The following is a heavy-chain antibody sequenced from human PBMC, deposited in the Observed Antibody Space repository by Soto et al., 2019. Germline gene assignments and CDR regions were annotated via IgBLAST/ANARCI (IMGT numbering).Heavy chain of an antibody. V-gene: IGHV1-18*04. Sequence: QVQLVQSGGEVMKPGASVKVSCKASGYTFTTFGITWVRQAPGQGLEWMGWISTSTGNTNYAQKLQDRVTLTTDTSTRTAYLELRSLTSDDTAVYYCARSPRVIVAAKGTLDYWGQGTLVTVSS. CDR1: GYTFTTFG. CDR2: ISTSTGNT. D-gene: IGHD5-12*01. J-gene: IGHJ4*02. CDR3: ARSPRVIVAAKGTLDY.